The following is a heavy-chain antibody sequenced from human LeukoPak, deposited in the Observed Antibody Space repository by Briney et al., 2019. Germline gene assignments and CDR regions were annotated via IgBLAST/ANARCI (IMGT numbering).Heavy chain of an antibody. D-gene: IGHD6-6*01. CDR3: ARSEYSSDAFDI. Sequence: GGSLRLSCVASGFTFTSYGMNWVRQAPGKGLEWVSSISSSSSYIYYADSVKGRFTISRDNAKNSLYLQMNSLRAEDTAVYYCARSEYSSDAFDIWGQGTMVTVSS. CDR1: GFTFTSYG. CDR2: ISSSSSYI. J-gene: IGHJ3*02. V-gene: IGHV3-21*01.